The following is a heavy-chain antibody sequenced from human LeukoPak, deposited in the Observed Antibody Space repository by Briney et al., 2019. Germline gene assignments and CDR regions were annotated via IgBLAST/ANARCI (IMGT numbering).Heavy chain of an antibody. V-gene: IGHV3-23*01. J-gene: IGHJ5*02. CDR2: ISGSGDRT. CDR3: VRSHHPWGWFDP. CDR1: GFTLSSYG. D-gene: IGHD7-27*01. Sequence: PGGSLRLSCAASGFTLSSYGMTWVPQAPGRGGEWVSGISGSGDRTYYSDSVKGRFTISRDNSKNTLYLQMNSLRAHDRAVYYCVRSHHPWGWFDPWGQGTLVTVSS.